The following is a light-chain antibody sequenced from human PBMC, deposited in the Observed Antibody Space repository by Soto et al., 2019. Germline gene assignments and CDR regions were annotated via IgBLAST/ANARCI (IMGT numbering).Light chain of an antibody. CDR2: DAF. V-gene: IGKV1-5*01. CDR3: QQYNSYSQT. CDR1: QSISSW. J-gene: IGKJ1*01. Sequence: DIQMTQSPSTLSASVGDRVSITCRASQSISSWLAWYQQKPGKAPKLLIYDAFSLESGVPSRFSGSGSGTEFTLTISSLQPDDFATYYCQQYNSYSQTFGQGTKVESK.